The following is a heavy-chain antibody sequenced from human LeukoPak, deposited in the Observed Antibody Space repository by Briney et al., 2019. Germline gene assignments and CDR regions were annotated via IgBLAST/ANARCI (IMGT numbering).Heavy chain of an antibody. CDR2: MKYDGSEK. CDR1: GFTFSSYW. Sequence: GGSLRLSCAASGFTFSSYWMSWVRQAPGKGLEWVANMKYDGSEKYCVDSVKGRFTISKDNAKNSLYLQMNSLRAEDTALYYCARDRIEIWGQGTMVTVSS. J-gene: IGHJ3*02. CDR3: ARDRIEI. V-gene: IGHV3-7*03.